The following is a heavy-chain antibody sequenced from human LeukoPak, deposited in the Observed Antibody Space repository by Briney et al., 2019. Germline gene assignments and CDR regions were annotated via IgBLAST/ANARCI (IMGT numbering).Heavy chain of an antibody. CDR3: ARHADHYYFDY. J-gene: IGHJ4*02. CDR1: GGSISSSSYY. Sequence: SETLSLTCDVSGGSISSSSYYWGWIRQPPGKGLEWIGSIYYSGSTYYNPSLKSRVTISVDTSKNQFSLKLSSVPAADTAVYYCARHADHYYFDYWGQGTLVTVSS. V-gene: IGHV4-39*01. CDR2: IYYSGST.